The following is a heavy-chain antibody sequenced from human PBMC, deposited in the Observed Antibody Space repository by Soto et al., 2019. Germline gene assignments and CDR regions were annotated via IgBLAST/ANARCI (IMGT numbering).Heavy chain of an antibody. CDR2: ISTSIDAT. CDR1: GFAFSNYA. V-gene: IGHV3-23*01. CDR3: AKDRTVAARNFDH. D-gene: IGHD6-6*01. Sequence: GGSLRLSCAASGFAFSNYAIHWVRQAPGKGLEWVSSISTSIDATYYADSVKGRFTISRDDSKNTLYLQMNSLRAEDSAVYYCAKDRTVAARNFDHWGQGTQVTVSS. J-gene: IGHJ4*02.